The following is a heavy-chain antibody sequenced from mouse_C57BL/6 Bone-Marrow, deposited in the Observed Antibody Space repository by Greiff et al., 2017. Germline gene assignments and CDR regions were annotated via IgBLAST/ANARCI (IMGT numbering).Heavy chain of an antibody. D-gene: IGHD2-4*01. CDR1: EYEFPSHD. V-gene: IGHV5-2*01. J-gene: IGHJ3*01. CDR3: ARRSSSMITTAY. Sequence: EVQLVESGGGLVQLGESLKLSCESNEYEFPSHDMSWVSKTPEKRLELVAAINSDGGSTYYPDTMERRFIISRDNTKKTLYLQMSSLRSEDTALXCCARRSSSMITTAYWGQGTLDTVSA. CDR2: INSDGGST.